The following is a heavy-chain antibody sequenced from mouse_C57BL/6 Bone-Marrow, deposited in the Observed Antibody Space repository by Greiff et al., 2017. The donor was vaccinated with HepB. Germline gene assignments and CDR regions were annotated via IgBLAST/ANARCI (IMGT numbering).Heavy chain of an antibody. D-gene: IGHD3-2*02. CDR1: GFTFSDFY. CDR2: SRNKANDYTT. V-gene: IGHV7-1*01. CDR3: ARDADSSGYAMDY. J-gene: IGHJ4*01. Sequence: EVQRVESGGGLVQSGRSLRLSCATSGFTFSDFYMEWVRQAPGKGLEWIAASRNKANDYTTEYSASVKGRFIVSRDTSQSILYLQMNALRAEDTAIYYCARDADSSGYAMDYWGQGTSVTVSS.